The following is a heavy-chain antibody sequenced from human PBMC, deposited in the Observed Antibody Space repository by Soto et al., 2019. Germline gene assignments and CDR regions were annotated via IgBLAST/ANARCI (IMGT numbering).Heavy chain of an antibody. V-gene: IGHV1-8*01. CDR2: MNPNSGNT. CDR1: GYTFTSYD. D-gene: IGHD3-10*01. CDR3: ARGYYGSGSYHDAFDI. J-gene: IGHJ3*02. Sequence: QVQLVQSGAEVKKPGASVKVSCKASGYTFTSYDINWVRQATGQGLEWMGWMNPNSGNTGYAQKFQGGVTTTRNTSISTAYMALSSLRSEDTAVYYCARGYYGSGSYHDAFDIWGQGTMVTVSS.